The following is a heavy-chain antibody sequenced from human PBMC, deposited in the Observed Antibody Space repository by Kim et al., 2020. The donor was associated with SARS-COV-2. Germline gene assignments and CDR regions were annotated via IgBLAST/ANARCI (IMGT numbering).Heavy chain of an antibody. CDR3: AREKGDYGDYYLDY. D-gene: IGHD4-17*01. CDR1: GFTVSSNY. Sequence: GGSLRLSCAASGFTVSSNYMSWVRQAPGKGLEWVSVIYSGGSTYYADSVKGRFTISRDNSKNTLYLQMNSLRAEDTAVYYCAREKGDYGDYYLDYWGQGTLVTVSS. V-gene: IGHV3-66*01. CDR2: IYSGGST. J-gene: IGHJ4*02.